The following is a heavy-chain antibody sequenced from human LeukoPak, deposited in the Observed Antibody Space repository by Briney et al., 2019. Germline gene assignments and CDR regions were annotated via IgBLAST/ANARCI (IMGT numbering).Heavy chain of an antibody. CDR1: GGTFSGYA. D-gene: IGHD3-16*01. Sequence: ASVKVSCKASGGTFSGYAISWVRQAPGQGLEWMGGIIPIFGTANYAQKFQGRVTITTDESTSTAYMELSSLRSEDTAVYYCARDRGEEGFFDYWGQGTLVTVSS. V-gene: IGHV1-69*05. CDR3: ARDRGEEGFFDY. CDR2: IIPIFGTA. J-gene: IGHJ4*02.